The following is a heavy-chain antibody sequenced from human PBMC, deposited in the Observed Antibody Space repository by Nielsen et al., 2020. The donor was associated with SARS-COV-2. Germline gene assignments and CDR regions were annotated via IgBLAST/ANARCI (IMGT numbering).Heavy chain of an antibody. J-gene: IGHJ4*02. V-gene: IGHV3-30-3*01. CDR2: ISYDGSNK. Sequence: GGSLRLSCAASGFTFSSYAMHWVRQAPGKGLEWVAVISYDGSNKYYADSVKGRFTISRDNSKNTLYLQINSLRAEDTAVYYCARDGIVGATTGLDYWGQGTLVTVSS. CDR3: ARDGIVGATTGLDY. D-gene: IGHD1-26*01. CDR1: GFTFSSYA.